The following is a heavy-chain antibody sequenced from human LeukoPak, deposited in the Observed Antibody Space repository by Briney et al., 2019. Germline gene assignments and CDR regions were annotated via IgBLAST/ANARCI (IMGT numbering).Heavy chain of an antibody. CDR3: ARSGLAYYYYMDV. D-gene: IGHD2-15*01. V-gene: IGHV3-21*01. CDR1: GFTFSSYS. Sequence: PGGSLRLSRAASGFTFSSYSMNWVRQAPGKGLEWVSSISSSSSYIYYADSVKGRFTISRDNAKNSLYLQMNSLRAEDTAVYYCARSGLAYYYYMDVWGKGTTVTVSS. CDR2: ISSSSSYI. J-gene: IGHJ6*03.